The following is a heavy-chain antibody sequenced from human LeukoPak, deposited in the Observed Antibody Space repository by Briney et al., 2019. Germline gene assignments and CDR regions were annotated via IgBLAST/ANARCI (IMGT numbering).Heavy chain of an antibody. CDR3: ARSYTHYDFWSGYTYQNYFDP. Sequence: GSLRLSCAASGFTFSSYAMSWVRQAPGKGLEWVSAISGSGGSTYYADSVKGRFIISRDNSKNTVYLQMDSLRAEDTAVYYCARSYTHYDFWSGYTYQNYFDPWGQGTLVTVSS. J-gene: IGHJ5*02. V-gene: IGHV3-23*01. CDR1: GFTFSSYA. D-gene: IGHD3-3*01. CDR2: ISGSGGST.